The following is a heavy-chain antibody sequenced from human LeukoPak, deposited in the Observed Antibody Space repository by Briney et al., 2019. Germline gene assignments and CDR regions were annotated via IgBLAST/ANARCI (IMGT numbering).Heavy chain of an antibody. CDR2: IGTAGDT. CDR1: GFTFSSYD. CDR3: ARVGPDGAFDI. V-gene: IGHV3-13*01. D-gene: IGHD5-24*01. J-gene: IGHJ3*02. Sequence: GGSLRLSCAASGFTFSSYDMHWVRQATGKGLEWVSAIGTAGDTYYPGSVKGRFTISRENAKNSLYLQMNSLRAGDTAVYYCARVGPDGAFDIWGQGTMVTVSS.